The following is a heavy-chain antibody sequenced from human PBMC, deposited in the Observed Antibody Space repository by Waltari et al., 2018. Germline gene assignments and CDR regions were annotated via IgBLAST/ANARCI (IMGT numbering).Heavy chain of an antibody. J-gene: IGHJ4*02. CDR2: SSSSPGS. Sequence: QLQLQESGPGLVKPSGTLSLTCNVSGYSTSLENSYWGWIRQPPGKVLEWLGISSSSPGSFYNPSLKSRVTISLDTSKNQVSLRLTSVTAADTSVYYCARLITSGGAGSYYFHNWGQGALVTVSS. CDR3: ARLITSGGAGSYYFHN. CDR1: GYSTSLENSY. D-gene: IGHD1-1*01. V-gene: IGHV4-39*01.